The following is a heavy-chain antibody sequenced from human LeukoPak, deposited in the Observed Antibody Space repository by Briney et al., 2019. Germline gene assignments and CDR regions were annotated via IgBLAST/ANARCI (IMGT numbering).Heavy chain of an antibody. CDR3: ARGISSDY. Sequence: GGPLSFSVAASGFTFRNYWLTGFGKAPGKGLEWVANIKQDGSEKYYVDSVKGRFTISRDNAKNSLYVQMDSLRAEDTAVYYCARGISSDYWGQGTQVTVSS. J-gene: IGHJ4*02. CDR1: GFTFRNYW. D-gene: IGHD3-16*01. V-gene: IGHV3-7*01. CDR2: IKQDGSEK.